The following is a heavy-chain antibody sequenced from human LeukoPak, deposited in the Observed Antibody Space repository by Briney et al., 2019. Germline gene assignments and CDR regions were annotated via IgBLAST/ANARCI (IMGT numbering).Heavy chain of an antibody. D-gene: IGHD1-26*01. CDR1: GGSISSYY. CDR2: IYTSGST. J-gene: IGHJ5*02. V-gene: IGHV4-4*07. CDR3: ARLRGHSGSYFWFDP. Sequence: SETLSLTCTVSGGSISSYYWSWIRQPAGKGLEWIGRIYTSGSTNYNPSLKSRVTMSVDTSKNQFSLKLSSVTAADTAVYYCARLRGHSGSYFWFDPWGQGTLVTASS.